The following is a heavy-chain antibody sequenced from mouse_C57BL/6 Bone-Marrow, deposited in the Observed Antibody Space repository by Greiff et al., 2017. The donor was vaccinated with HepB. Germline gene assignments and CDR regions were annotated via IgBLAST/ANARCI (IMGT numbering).Heavy chain of an antibody. D-gene: IGHD2-4*01. CDR2: IYPRDGST. Sequence: VKLMESGPELVKPGASVKLSCKASGYTFTSYDINWVKQRPGQGLEWIGWIYPRDGSTKYNEKFKGKATLTVDTSSSTAYMELHSLTSEDSAVYFCARGNLYYDYDELDYWGQGTTLTVSS. CDR1: GYTFTSYD. V-gene: IGHV1-85*01. CDR3: ARGNLYYDYDELDY. J-gene: IGHJ2*01.